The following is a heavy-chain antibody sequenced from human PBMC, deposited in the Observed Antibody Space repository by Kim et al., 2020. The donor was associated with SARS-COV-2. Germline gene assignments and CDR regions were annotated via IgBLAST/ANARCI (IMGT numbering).Heavy chain of an antibody. D-gene: IGHD2-15*01. V-gene: IGHV4-39*01. J-gene: IGHJ4*02. Sequence: YYNPSHKSRVTISVDTSKNQFALKLSSVTAADTAVYYCARVVVAAIWIDYWGQGTLVTVSS. CDR3: ARVVVAAIWIDY.